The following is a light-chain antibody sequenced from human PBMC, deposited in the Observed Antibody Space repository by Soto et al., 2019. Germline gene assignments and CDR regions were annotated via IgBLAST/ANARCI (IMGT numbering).Light chain of an antibody. V-gene: IGKV4-1*01. Sequence: DIVMTQSPDSLAVSLGERATINCKSSQSVFYSSNNKNFLAWYQQRPGQPPKLLIYWASTRESGVPDRFSGSGSETDFTLTISSLQAEDVAVYYCQQYLSDPLTFGPGTSVDIK. CDR1: QSVFYSSNNKNF. CDR2: WAS. CDR3: QQYLSDPLT. J-gene: IGKJ3*01.